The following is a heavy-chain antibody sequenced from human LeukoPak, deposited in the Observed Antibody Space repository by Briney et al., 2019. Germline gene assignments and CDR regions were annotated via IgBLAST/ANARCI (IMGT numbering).Heavy chain of an antibody. V-gene: IGHV4-4*07. CDR3: ARTTMVRGTYYMDV. CDR1: GGSISSYY. Sequence: SETLSLTCTVSGGSISSYYWSWIRQPAGKGLESIGHISTSGSTNYNPSLKSRVTMSVDTSKNQFSLKLSSVTAADTAVYYCARTTMVRGTYYMDVWGKGTTVTVSS. CDR2: ISTSGST. D-gene: IGHD3-10*01. J-gene: IGHJ6*03.